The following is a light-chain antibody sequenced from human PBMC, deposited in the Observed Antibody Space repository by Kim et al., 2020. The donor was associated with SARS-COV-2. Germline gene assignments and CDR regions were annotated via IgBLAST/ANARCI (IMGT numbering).Light chain of an antibody. Sequence: QLVLTQSPSASASLGASVKLTCTLSSGHSNYAIAWHQQQPEKGPRYLMRVNSDGSHTKGDGIPDRFSGSSSGAERYLTISSLQSEDESDYYCQTWGTAIVVFGGGTQLTVL. CDR3: QTWGTAIVV. CDR1: SGHSNYA. J-gene: IGLJ3*02. V-gene: IGLV4-69*01. CDR2: VNSDGSH.